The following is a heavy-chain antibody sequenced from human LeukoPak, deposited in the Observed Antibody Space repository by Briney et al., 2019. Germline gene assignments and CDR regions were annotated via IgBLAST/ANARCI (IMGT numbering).Heavy chain of an antibody. D-gene: IGHD6-19*01. CDR2: IYSGGST. J-gene: IGHJ4*02. Sequence: GGSLRLSCAASGFSVSSNYMTWVRQAPGKGLEWVSVIYSGGSTYYADSAKGRFTISRDNSKNTVYPQMNSLRAEDTAVYYCARGRSGWYLDYWGQGTLVTVSS. V-gene: IGHV3-66*01. CDR3: ARGRSGWYLDY. CDR1: GFSVSSNY.